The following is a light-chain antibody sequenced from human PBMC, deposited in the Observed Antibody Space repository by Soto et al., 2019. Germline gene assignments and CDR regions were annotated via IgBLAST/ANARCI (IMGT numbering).Light chain of an antibody. CDR2: GAS. J-gene: IGKJ5*01. Sequence: EIVLTQSPGTLSLSPGERATLSCRASQTISSTFLAWYRQRPGQAPRLLIYGASSRATGIPDRFSGSGSGTDFTLTISSLESEDFAVYYCQQRGTFGQGTRLEIK. CDR1: QTISSTF. CDR3: QQRGT. V-gene: IGKV3-20*01.